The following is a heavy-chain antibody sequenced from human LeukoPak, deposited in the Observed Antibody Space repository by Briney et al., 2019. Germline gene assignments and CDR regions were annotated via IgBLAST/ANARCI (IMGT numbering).Heavy chain of an antibody. V-gene: IGHV1-2*02. CDR3: ARDGEYGTGSYYRGCFDY. Sequence: ASVKVSCKASGYSFTAFYIHWVRQAPGQGLEWMGWIHPRSGETNYAYKFRGRVTMTRDTSISTTYMDLGSLGSDDTAVYYCARDGEYGTGSYYRGCFDYWGRGPLVTVSS. CDR2: IHPRSGET. D-gene: IGHD3-10*01. J-gene: IGHJ4*02. CDR1: GYSFTAFY.